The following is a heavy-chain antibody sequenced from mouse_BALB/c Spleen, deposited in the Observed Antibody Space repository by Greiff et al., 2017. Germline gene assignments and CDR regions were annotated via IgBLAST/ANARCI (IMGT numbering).Heavy chain of an antibody. V-gene: IGHV1-74*04. CDR3: ARSITTATVYYAMDY. CDR1: GYSFTSYW. Sequence: HVQLQQSGPQLVRPGASVKISCKASGYSFTSYWMPWVKQRPGQGLEWIGMIAPSDSETRLNQKFKDKATLTVDKSSSTAYMQLSSPTSEDSAVYYCARSITTATVYYAMDYWGQGTSDTVSS. D-gene: IGHD1-2*01. J-gene: IGHJ4*01. CDR2: IAPSDSET.